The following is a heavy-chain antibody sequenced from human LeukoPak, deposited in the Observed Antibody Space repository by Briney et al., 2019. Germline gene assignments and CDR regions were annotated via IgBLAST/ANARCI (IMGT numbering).Heavy chain of an antibody. CDR1: GGSLNSPNYY. V-gene: IGHV4-39*01. D-gene: IGHD3-10*01. J-gene: IGHJ5*02. CDR2: IYYTGTT. CDR3: ARHDYYGSLNWFDP. Sequence: PSETLSLTCTVSGGSLNSPNYYWGWIRQPPGKGLEWIGTIYYTGTTYYNPSLKSRLTISVDTSKNQFSLKLTSVTAADTAVYYCARHDYYGSLNWFDPWGQGTLITVSS.